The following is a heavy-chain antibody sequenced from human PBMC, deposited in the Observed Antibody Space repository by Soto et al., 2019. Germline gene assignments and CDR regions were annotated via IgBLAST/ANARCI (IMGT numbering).Heavy chain of an antibody. Sequence: QVQLVQSGAEVKKPGSSVKVSCKASGGTFSSYTISWVRQAPGQGLEWMGRIIPILGIANYAQKFQGRVTITADNSTSTAYMELSSLRSEDTAVYYCARDDGDYGAFDIWGQGTMVTVSS. CDR1: GGTFSSYT. CDR2: IIPILGIA. CDR3: ARDDGDYGAFDI. J-gene: IGHJ3*02. V-gene: IGHV1-69*08. D-gene: IGHD4-17*01.